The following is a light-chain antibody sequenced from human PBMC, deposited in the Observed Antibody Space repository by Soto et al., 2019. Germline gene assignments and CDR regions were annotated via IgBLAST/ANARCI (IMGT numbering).Light chain of an antibody. CDR1: QSVSSY. J-gene: IGKJ5*01. Sequence: EIVLTQSPATLSLSPGERATLSCRASQSVSSYLAWYQQKPGQAPRLLIYDASNRATGIPARFSGSGSGTDFTLTISSLGPEDFAVYYCQQRSNWPPWRITFGQGTRLEIK. CDR3: QQRSNWPPWRIT. CDR2: DAS. V-gene: IGKV3-11*01.